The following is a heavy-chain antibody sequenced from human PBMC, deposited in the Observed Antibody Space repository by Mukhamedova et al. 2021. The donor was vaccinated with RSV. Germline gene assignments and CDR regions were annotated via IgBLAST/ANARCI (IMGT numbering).Heavy chain of an antibody. V-gene: IGHV4-39*01. Sequence: SFKSRVTISLDTSKNQFSLKLNSVTAADTAIYYCASHVAISGGSRGFFDYWGRGTLVTVSS. D-gene: IGHD6-19*01. J-gene: IGHJ4*02. CDR3: ASHVAISGGSRGFFDY.